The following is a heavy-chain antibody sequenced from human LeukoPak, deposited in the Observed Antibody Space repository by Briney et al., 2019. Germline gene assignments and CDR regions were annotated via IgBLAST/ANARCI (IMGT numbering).Heavy chain of an antibody. J-gene: IGHJ4*02. Sequence: GGSLRLSCAASGFTFSDYSMNWVRQAPGKGLEWVSSITSSRTYIYYADSVKGRFTISRDNAKNSLFLQMNSLRAEDTAVYYCARVGVAWSILDYWGQGTLVTVSS. D-gene: IGHD3-9*01. CDR2: ITSSRTYI. V-gene: IGHV3-21*01. CDR1: GFTFSDYS. CDR3: ARVGVAWSILDY.